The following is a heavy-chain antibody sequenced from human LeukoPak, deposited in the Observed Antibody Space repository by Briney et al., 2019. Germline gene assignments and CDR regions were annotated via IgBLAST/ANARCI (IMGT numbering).Heavy chain of an antibody. CDR1: GYTLTELS. D-gene: IGHD3-16*02. V-gene: IGHV1-24*01. CDR2: FDPEDGET. J-gene: IGHJ4*02. Sequence: ASVKVSCKVSGYTLTELSMYWVRQAPGKGLEWMGGFDPEDGETIYAQKFQGRVTMTEDTSTDTAYMELSSLRSEDTAVYYCATYTPGGVIVKYYFDYRGQGTLVTVSS. CDR3: ATYTPGGVIVKYYFDY.